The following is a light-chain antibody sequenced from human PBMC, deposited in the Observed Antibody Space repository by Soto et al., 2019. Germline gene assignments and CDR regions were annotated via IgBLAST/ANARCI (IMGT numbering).Light chain of an antibody. J-gene: IGLJ1*01. V-gene: IGLV2-23*02. CDR3: SSYAGSSTSV. Sequence: QSVLTQPASVSWSPGQSITISCTGTSSDVGSYNLVSWYQQRPGKAPLLMVYEVDKRPSRVSSRFSGSKSGNTASLTISGLQAEDEADYYCSSYAGSSTSVFGTGTKVTVL. CDR2: EVD. CDR1: SSDVGSYNL.